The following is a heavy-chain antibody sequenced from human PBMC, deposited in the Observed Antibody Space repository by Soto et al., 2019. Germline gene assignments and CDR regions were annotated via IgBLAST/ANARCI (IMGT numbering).Heavy chain of an antibody. D-gene: IGHD6-19*01. V-gene: IGHV3-74*01. CDR2: INKDGSRI. CDR1: GFTFSSFW. CDR3: VRDGWAVAEN. J-gene: IGHJ4*02. Sequence: GGSLRLSCAAFGFTFSSFWMHWVRQAPGKGLVWVSRINKDGSRINYADSVKGRFTISRDNAENKLYLQMNSLRAEDTALYYCVRDGWAVAENWGQGTRVTVSS.